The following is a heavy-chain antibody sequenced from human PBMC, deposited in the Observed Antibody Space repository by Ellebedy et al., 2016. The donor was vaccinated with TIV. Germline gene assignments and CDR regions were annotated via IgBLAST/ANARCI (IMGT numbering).Heavy chain of an antibody. Sequence: AASVKVSCKASGNTFSTYYMHWVRQAPGQGLEWMGMINPSGGSTRYAQRFQGRVTMTRDTSTTTVDMERSSLRSEDTAVYYCASGIEEMATNMGGYWGQGTQVTVSS. J-gene: IGHJ4*02. CDR2: INPSGGST. D-gene: IGHD5-24*01. CDR3: ASGIEEMATNMGGY. V-gene: IGHV1-46*01. CDR1: GNTFSTYY.